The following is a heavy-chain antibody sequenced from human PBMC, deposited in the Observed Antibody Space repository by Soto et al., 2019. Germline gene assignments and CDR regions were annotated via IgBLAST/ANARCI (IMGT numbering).Heavy chain of an antibody. CDR1: GGSISSGGYY. V-gene: IGHV4-31*03. CDR2: IYYSGST. J-gene: IGHJ6*03. D-gene: IGHD4-17*01. Sequence: SETLSLTCTVSGGSISSGGYYWSWIRQHPGKGLEWIGYIYYSGSTYYNPSLKSRVTISVDTSKNQFSLKLSSVTAADTAVYYCARAPTYDFYYYYYMDVWGKGATVTVSS. CDR3: ARAPTYDFYYYYYMDV.